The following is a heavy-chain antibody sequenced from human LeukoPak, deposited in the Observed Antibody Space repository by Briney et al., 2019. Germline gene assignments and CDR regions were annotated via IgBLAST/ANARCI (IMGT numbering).Heavy chain of an antibody. CDR3: ARFPYCTNGVCPPA. D-gene: IGHD2-8*01. Sequence: GASVKLSCKASGYTFTSYDINWVRQATGQRLEWMGWTNPNGGMTGDAQKFQGRVTMTRNTSISTAYMELSSLRSEDTAVYYCARFPYCTNGVCPPAWGQGTLVTVSS. V-gene: IGHV1-8*01. CDR1: GYTFTSYD. J-gene: IGHJ4*02. CDR2: TNPNGGMT.